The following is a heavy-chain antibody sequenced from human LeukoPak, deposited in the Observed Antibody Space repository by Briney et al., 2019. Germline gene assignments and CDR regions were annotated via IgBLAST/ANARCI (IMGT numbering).Heavy chain of an antibody. V-gene: IGHV3-73*01. J-gene: IGHJ1*01. CDR3: TRPHPSCTGGVCFWD. CDR2: IRSEANSYAT. Sequence: GGSLKLSCAASGFTFSGSAIHWVRQASGKGLEWVGRIRSEANSYATAYAASVRGRFTISRDDSEYTAYLQMNSLKTEDTAVYYCTRPHPSCTGGVCFWDWGQGTLVTVSS. CDR1: GFTFSGSA. D-gene: IGHD2-8*02.